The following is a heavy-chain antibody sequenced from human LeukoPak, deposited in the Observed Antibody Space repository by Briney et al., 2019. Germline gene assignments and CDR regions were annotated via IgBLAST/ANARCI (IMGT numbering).Heavy chain of an antibody. CDR1: GFTFSSYA. J-gene: IGHJ6*02. CDR3: ASERIVAPGDGMDV. D-gene: IGHD5-12*01. CDR2: ISYDGSNK. V-gene: IGHV3-30-3*01. Sequence: GGSPRLSCAASGFTFSSYAMHWVRQAPGKGLEWVAVISYDGSNKYYADSVKGRFTISRDNSKNTLYLQMNSLRAEDTAVYYCASERIVAPGDGMDVWGQGTTVTVSS.